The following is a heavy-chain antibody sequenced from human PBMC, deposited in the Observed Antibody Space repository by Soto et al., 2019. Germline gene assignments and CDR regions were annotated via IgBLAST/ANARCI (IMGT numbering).Heavy chain of an antibody. D-gene: IGHD6-6*01. CDR1: GDSISYYY. J-gene: IGHJ4*02. CDR3: AGHYSSSWLYNY. V-gene: IGHV4-59*06. CDR2: IYYGGST. Sequence: SETLSLTCTVSGDSISYYYWNWIRQPPGKGLEWIGIIYYGGSTSYHPSLKSRAIISLDKSKNQFSLKLSSVTAADTAVYYCAGHYSSSWLYNYWGQGTLVTVSS.